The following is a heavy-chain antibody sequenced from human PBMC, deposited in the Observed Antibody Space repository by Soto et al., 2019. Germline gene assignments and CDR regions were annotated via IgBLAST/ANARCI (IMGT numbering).Heavy chain of an antibody. Sequence: GGSLRLSCAASGFTFSSYAMSWVRQAPGKGLEWVSAISGSGGSTYYADSVKGRFTISRDNSKNTLYLQMNSLRAEDTAVYYCAKQYPIFGVVIGAMGYYFDYWGQGTLVTVSS. CDR2: ISGSGGST. CDR3: AKQYPIFGVVIGAMGYYFDY. V-gene: IGHV3-23*01. J-gene: IGHJ4*02. D-gene: IGHD3-3*01. CDR1: GFTFSSYA.